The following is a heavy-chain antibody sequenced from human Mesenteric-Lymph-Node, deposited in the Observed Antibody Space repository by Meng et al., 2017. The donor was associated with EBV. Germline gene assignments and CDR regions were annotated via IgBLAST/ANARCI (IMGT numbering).Heavy chain of an antibody. J-gene: IGHJ4*02. CDR1: GFTFSNYN. Sequence: EVQSVESGGGLVRPGGSLRLSCVASGFTFSNYNINWVRQAPGKGLEWVSSISSSSTYIYYADSVKGRFTISRDNAKNSLYLQMTSLRAEDTAVYYCARDRYDYGDSPFDCWGQGTLVTVSS. D-gene: IGHD4-17*01. V-gene: IGHV3-21*01. CDR3: ARDRYDYGDSPFDC. CDR2: ISSSSTYI.